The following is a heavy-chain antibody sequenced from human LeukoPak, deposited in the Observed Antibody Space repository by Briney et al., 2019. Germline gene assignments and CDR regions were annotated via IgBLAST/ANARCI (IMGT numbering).Heavy chain of an antibody. D-gene: IGHD3-10*01. Sequence: ASVKVSCKTSGYTFTNYYMHWVRQAPGQGLEWMGIINPSGGSTTYAQKFQGRVTMTTDTSTSTVYMDLSSLRSEDTAIYYCARAYGSGNYYHIDYWGQGTLVTVSS. CDR1: GYTFTNYY. J-gene: IGHJ4*02. CDR2: INPSGGST. V-gene: IGHV1-46*01. CDR3: ARAYGSGNYYHIDY.